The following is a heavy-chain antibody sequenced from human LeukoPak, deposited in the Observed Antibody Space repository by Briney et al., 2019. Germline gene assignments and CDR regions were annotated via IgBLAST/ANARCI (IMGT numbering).Heavy chain of an antibody. D-gene: IGHD2-21*02. CDR1: GFTFSSYV. Sequence: GGSLRLSCAASGFTFSSYVMSWVRQAPGKGVEWVSAISGSGDNTYYADSVKGRFTISRDNSKSTLYLQMFSLRAEDTAVYYCAKEAFCGGDCYLDYWGQGTLVTVSS. CDR3: AKEAFCGGDCYLDY. CDR2: ISGSGDNT. V-gene: IGHV3-23*01. J-gene: IGHJ4*02.